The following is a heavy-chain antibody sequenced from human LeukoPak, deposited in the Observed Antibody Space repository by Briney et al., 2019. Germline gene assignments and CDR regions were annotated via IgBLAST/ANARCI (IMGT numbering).Heavy chain of an antibody. J-gene: IGHJ4*02. CDR3: ARSRPLAVAGTPLFDY. CDR1: GYTFTGYY. D-gene: IGHD6-19*01. V-gene: IGHV1-2*02. CDR2: INPNSGGT. Sequence: GASVKVSCKASGYTFTGYYMHWVRQAPGQGLEWMGWINPNSGGTNYAQKFQGRVTMTRDTSISTAYMELSRLRSDDTAVYYCARSRPLAVAGTPLFDYWGQGALVTVSS.